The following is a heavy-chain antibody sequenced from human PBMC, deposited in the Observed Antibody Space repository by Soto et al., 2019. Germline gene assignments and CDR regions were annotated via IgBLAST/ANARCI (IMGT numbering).Heavy chain of an antibody. V-gene: IGHV3-23*01. J-gene: IGHJ4*02. CDR2: ISGSGGST. CDR1: GFTFSSYA. CDR3: ARARYSSGWYKGNYFDY. Sequence: PGGSLRLSCAASGFTFSSYAMSWVRQAPGKGLEWVSAISGSGGSTYYAGSVKGRFTISRDNAKNSLYLQMNSLRSEDTAMYYCARARYSSGWYKGNYFDYWGQGTLVTVSS. D-gene: IGHD6-19*01.